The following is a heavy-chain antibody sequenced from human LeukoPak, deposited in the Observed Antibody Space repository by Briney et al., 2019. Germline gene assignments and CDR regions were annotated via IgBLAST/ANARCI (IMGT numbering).Heavy chain of an antibody. Sequence: SETLSLTCAVYGGSFSGYYWSWIRQPPGKGLEWIGEINHSGSTNYNPSLKSRVTISVDTSKNQFSLKLSFVTAADTAVYYCARGSLTVAGTLFDYWGQGTLVTVSS. CDR2: INHSGST. V-gene: IGHV4-34*01. D-gene: IGHD6-19*01. CDR3: ARGSLTVAGTLFDY. J-gene: IGHJ4*02. CDR1: GGSFSGYY.